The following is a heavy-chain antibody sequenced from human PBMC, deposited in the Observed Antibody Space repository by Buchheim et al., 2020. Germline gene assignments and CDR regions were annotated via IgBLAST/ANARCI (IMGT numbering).Heavy chain of an antibody. V-gene: IGHV3-30*18. Sequence: QVQVVESGGGVVQPGGSPRLSCGASGFSFRDYGMHWVRQAPGKGLEWVAVISYDGSKKYYGDSVKGRFTISRDNSKNMVFLQMNSLRVEDTAVYYCTKAFYHGSGDYYSRMGYFFGMDVWGPGTT. CDR1: GFSFRDYG. CDR2: ISYDGSKK. CDR3: TKAFYHGSGDYYSRMGYFFGMDV. D-gene: IGHD3-10*01. J-gene: IGHJ6*02.